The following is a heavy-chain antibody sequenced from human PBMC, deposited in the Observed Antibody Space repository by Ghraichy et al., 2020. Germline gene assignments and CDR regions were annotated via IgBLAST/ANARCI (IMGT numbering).Heavy chain of an antibody. CDR3: ARVLAAAGPYGYYGMDV. D-gene: IGHD6-13*01. J-gene: IGHJ6*02. CDR1: GYTFTSYA. CDR2: INAGNGNT. V-gene: IGHV1-3*01. Sequence: ASVKVSCKASGYTFTSYAMHWVRQAPGQRLEWMGWINAGNGNTKYSQKFQGRVTITRDTSASTAYMELSSLRSEDTAVYYCARVLAAAGPYGYYGMDVWGQGTTVTVSS.